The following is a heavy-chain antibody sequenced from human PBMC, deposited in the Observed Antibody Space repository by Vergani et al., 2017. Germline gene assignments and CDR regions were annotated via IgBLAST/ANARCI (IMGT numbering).Heavy chain of an antibody. CDR2: VDPEDGET. CDR3: AREVGSYYPRSHYYYGMDV. V-gene: IGHV1-69-2*01. CDR1: GYTFTDYY. D-gene: IGHD1-26*01. Sequence: EVQLVQSGAEVQKPGATVKISCKVSGYTFTDYYMHWVQQAPGKGLEWMGLVDPEDGETIYAEKFQGRVTITADTSTDTAYMELSRLRSDDTAVYYCAREVGSYYPRSHYYYGMDVWGQGTTVTVSS. J-gene: IGHJ6*02.